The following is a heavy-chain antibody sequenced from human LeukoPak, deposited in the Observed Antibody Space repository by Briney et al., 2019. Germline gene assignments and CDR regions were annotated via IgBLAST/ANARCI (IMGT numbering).Heavy chain of an antibody. D-gene: IGHD5-18*01. J-gene: IGHJ6*03. CDR2: IIPIFGTA. CDR1: GGTFSSYA. Sequence: VASVKVSCKASGGTFSSYAISWVRQAPGQGLEWMGGIIPIFGTANYAQKFQGRVTITADKSTSTAYMELSSLRSEDTAVYYCARGHPVDTAMVTSGPYYYYYYMDVWGKGTTVTVSS. V-gene: IGHV1-69*06. CDR3: ARGHPVDTAMVTSGPYYYYYYMDV.